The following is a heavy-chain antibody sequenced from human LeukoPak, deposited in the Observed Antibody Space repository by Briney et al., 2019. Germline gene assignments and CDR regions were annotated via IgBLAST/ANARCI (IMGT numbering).Heavy chain of an antibody. CDR2: INHSGST. CDR1: GGSFSGYY. CDR3: ARGLRRGVTDFDY. D-gene: IGHD2-21*02. J-gene: IGHJ4*02. V-gene: IGHV4-34*01. Sequence: PSETLSLTCAVYGGSFSGYYWSWIRQPPGKGLEWIGEINHSGSTNYNPSLKSRVTISVDTSKNQFSLKLSSVTAADTAVYYCARGLRRGVTDFDYWGQGTLVTVSS.